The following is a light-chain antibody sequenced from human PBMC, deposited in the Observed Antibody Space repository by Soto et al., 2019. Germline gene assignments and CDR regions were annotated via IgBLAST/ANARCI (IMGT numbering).Light chain of an antibody. Sequence: DLPMTQSPSSLSASAGDRVTITCRASQGIKNNLAWYQQKPGEVPKLLIYAASTLQSGVPSRFSGSGSGTDFTLTISSLQPEDVATYYCQKYYSVPFTFGPGTKVNIK. CDR1: QGIKNN. J-gene: IGKJ3*01. V-gene: IGKV1-27*01. CDR2: AAS. CDR3: QKYYSVPFT.